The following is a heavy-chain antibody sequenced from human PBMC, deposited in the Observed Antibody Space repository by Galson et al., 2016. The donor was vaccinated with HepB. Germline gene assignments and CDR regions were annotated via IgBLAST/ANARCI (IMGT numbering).Heavy chain of an antibody. CDR3: ASQVGVGVRNFDY. CDR1: GDSVSNNSAA. CDR2: TYYRSKWYN. J-gene: IGHJ4*02. V-gene: IGHV6-1*01. D-gene: IGHD1-26*01. Sequence: CAISGDSVSNNSAAWNWIRQSTPRGLEWLGRTYYRSKWYNDYAVSVKSRITINPDTSKNQFSLQLNSVTPEDTAVYFSASQVGVGVRNFDYWGQGTVVTVSS.